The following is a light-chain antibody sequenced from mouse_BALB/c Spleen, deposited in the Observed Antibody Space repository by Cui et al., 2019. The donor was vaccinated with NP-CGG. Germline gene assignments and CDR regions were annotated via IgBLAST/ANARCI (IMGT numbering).Light chain of an antibody. CDR1: TGAVTTSNY. Sequence: QAVVTPESAPTKSPGETVTLTCRSSTGAVTTSNYANWVQEKPDHLFTGLIGGTNNRAPGVPARFSGSLIGDKAALTITGTQTEDEAIYFCALWYSNHWVFGGGTKLTVL. J-gene: IGLJ1*01. CDR3: ALWYSNHWV. CDR2: GTN. V-gene: IGLV1*01.